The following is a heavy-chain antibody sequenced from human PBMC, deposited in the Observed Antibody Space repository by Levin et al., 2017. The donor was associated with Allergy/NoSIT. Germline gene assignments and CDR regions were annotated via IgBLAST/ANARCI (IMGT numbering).Heavy chain of an antibody. CDR3: TTYRSTSYYFDQ. J-gene: IGHJ4*02. D-gene: IGHD1-26*01. CDR2: IKSKTDGGTT. CDR1: GFTFSNAW. Sequence: SCAASGFTFSNAWMSWVRQAPGKGLEWVGRIKSKTDGGTTEYAASVKGRFTISRDDSRNTLYLQMNSLKTEDTAVYYCTTYRSTSYYFDQWVQGTLVTVSS. V-gene: IGHV3-15*01.